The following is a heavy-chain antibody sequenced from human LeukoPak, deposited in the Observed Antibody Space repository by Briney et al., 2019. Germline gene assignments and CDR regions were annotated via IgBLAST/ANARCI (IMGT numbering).Heavy chain of an antibody. CDR2: IYYSGST. V-gene: IGHV4-39*01. J-gene: IGHJ4*02. D-gene: IGHD5-12*01. CDR3: ARGVTRWLQLGEANFDY. Sequence: SETLSLTCTVSGGSISSGSYYWGWIRQPPGKGLEWIGSIYYSGSTYYNPSLKSRVTISVDTSKNQSSLKLGSVTAADTAVYYCARGVTRWLQLGEANFDYWGQGTLVTVSS. CDR1: GGSISSGSYY.